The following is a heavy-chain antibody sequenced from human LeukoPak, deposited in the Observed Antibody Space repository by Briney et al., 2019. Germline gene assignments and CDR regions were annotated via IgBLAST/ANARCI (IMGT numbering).Heavy chain of an antibody. CDR3: SGSPAGRPGDNY. V-gene: IGHV3-15*01. J-gene: IGHJ4*02. CDR1: GLTFSNAW. D-gene: IGHD2-2*01. CDR2: IKSKTDGGTT. Sequence: GGSLRLSCAPSGLTFSNAWMSWVRQAPGKGLEWVGRIKSKTDGGTTDYGAPLKGRFTIARDDSKNTLYLHMNSLKTEDTAMYYCSGSPAGRPGDNYWGQGTLVTVSS.